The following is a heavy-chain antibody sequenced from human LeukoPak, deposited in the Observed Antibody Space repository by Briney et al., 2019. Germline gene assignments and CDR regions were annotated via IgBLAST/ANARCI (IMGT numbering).Heavy chain of an antibody. CDR3: ARDGQGDNWFDP. D-gene: IGHD3-10*01. CDR1: GGSISSYY. CDR2: IYYSGST. Sequence: SETLSLTCTVSGGSISSYYWSWIRQPPGKGLEWIGYIYYSGSTNYNPSLKSRVTISVDTSKNQFSLKLSSVTAADTAVYYCARDGQGDNWFDPWGQGTLVTVSS. V-gene: IGHV4-59*01. J-gene: IGHJ5*02.